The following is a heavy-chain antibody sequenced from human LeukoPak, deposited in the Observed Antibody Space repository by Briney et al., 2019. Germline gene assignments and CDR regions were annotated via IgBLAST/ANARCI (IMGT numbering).Heavy chain of an antibody. CDR3: AKFGVRGVISRVSNTVWNWFDP. CDR2: IYSGGST. J-gene: IGHJ5*02. V-gene: IGHV3-53*01. D-gene: IGHD3-10*01. CDR1: GFTVSSSY. Sequence: GGSLRLSCAASGFTVSSSYMSWVRQAPGQGLEWVSVIYSGGSTYYADSVKDRFTISRDNSKNTLYLQMNSLRAEDTAVYYCAKFGVRGVISRVSNTVWNWFDPWGQGTLVIVSS.